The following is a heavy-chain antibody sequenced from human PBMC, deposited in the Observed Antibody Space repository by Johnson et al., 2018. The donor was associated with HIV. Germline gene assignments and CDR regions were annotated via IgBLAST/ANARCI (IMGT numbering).Heavy chain of an antibody. CDR2: VSFDTINK. Sequence: QVQLVESGGGVVQPGRSLRLSCAASGFTFSRYAMHWVRQAPGKGPEWVAVVSFDTINKDYADSVKGRFTISRDNAKNSLYLQMNSLRVEDTAVYYCARDRGAGSSGAFDIWGQGTMVTVSS. CDR1: GFTFSRYA. J-gene: IGHJ3*02. V-gene: IGHV3-30*04. CDR3: ARDRGAGSSGAFDI. D-gene: IGHD6-6*01.